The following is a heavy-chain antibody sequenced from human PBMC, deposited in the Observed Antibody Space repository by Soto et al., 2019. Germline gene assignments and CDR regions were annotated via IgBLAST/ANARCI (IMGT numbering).Heavy chain of an antibody. V-gene: IGHV3-23*01. Sequence: GGSLRLSCTASGFTFSNYAMNWVRQAPGKGLEWVSAISNSFSDGNTHYADSVKGRFTISRDNDKNTVFLEMNSLRAEDTAVYYCAKVFSPERGNYIDYWGQGALVTVSS. CDR2: ISNSFSDGNT. D-gene: IGHD1-1*01. J-gene: IGHJ4*02. CDR3: AKVFSPERGNYIDY. CDR1: GFTFSNYA.